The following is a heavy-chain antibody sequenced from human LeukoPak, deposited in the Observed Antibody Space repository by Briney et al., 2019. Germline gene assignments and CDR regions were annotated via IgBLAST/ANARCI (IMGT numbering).Heavy chain of an antibody. V-gene: IGHV1-2*02. CDR1: GYTFIGYF. CDR3: ARALPAGSGRFGDADS. CDR2: MNPNSGGT. Sequence: ASVKVSCKASGYTFIGYFIHWVRQAPGQGLQWMGWMNPNSGGTNYAQHFQGRVTMTRDPSTSTAYMELSRLTSDDTAMYFCARALPAGSGRFGDADSWGQGTPVTVSS. D-gene: IGHD2-15*01. J-gene: IGHJ4*02.